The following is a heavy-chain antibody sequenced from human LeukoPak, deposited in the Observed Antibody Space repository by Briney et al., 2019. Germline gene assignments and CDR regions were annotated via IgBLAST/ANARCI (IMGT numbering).Heavy chain of an antibody. CDR1: GGSISSYY. Sequence: KPAETLSLTCTVSGGSISSYYWSWIRQPPGKGLEWIGYIYYSGSTNYNPSLKSRVTISVDTSKNQFSLKLSSVTAADTAVYYCARRDGFFDYWGQGTLVTVSS. CDR3: ARRDGFFDY. V-gene: IGHV4-59*01. CDR2: IYYSGST. J-gene: IGHJ4*02. D-gene: IGHD5-24*01.